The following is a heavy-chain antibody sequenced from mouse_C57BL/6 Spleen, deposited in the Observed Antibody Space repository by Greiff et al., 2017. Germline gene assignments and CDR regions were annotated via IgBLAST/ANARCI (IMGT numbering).Heavy chain of an antibody. CDR3: ARSVITTVRYYYAMDY. CDR1: GYTFTDYN. V-gene: IGHV1-18*01. Sequence: EVKLVESGPELVKPGASVKIPCKASGYTFTDYNMDWVKQSHGKSLEWIGDINPNNGGTIYNQKFKGKATLTVDKSSSTAYMELRRLTSEDTAVYYCARSVITTVRYYYAMDYWGQGTSVTVSS. CDR2: INPNNGGT. D-gene: IGHD1-2*01. J-gene: IGHJ4*01.